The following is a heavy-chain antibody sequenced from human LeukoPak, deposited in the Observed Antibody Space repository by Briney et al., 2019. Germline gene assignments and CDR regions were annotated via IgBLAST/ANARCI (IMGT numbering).Heavy chain of an antibody. CDR2: IYTSGST. Sequence: PSETLSLTCTVSGGSISSGSYYWIWIRQPAGKGLEWIGRIYTSGSTSYNSTLKSRVTIAVDTSKNQFSHNLSSVNVAATAIYYCARVHISGRSYFDYWGQGTLVTVSS. CDR3: ARVHISGRSYFDY. V-gene: IGHV4-61*02. J-gene: IGHJ4*02. D-gene: IGHD2-8*02. CDR1: GGSISSGSYY.